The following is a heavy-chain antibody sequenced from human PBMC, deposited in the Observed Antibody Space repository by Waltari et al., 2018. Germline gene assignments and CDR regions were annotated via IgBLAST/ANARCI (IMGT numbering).Heavy chain of an antibody. CDR3: ARDERGAYYYYVMDV. Sequence: EVQLVESGGGLVQPGGSLRLSCAASGFTFSISRMSWVRQAPGKGLEWVANIKQDGSEKYYVDTVKGRFTISRDNAKNSLYLQMNSLRAEDTAVYYCARDERGAYYYYVMDVWGQGTTVTVSS. D-gene: IGHD3-16*01. V-gene: IGHV3-7*01. CDR2: IKQDGSEK. CDR1: GFTFSISR. J-gene: IGHJ6*02.